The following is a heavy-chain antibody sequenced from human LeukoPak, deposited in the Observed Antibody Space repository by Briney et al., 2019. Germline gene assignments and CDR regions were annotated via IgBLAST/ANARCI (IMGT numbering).Heavy chain of an antibody. CDR1: GFTFTNYA. D-gene: IGHD5-18*01. V-gene: IGHV3-23*01. CDR3: ARDSGYSYGYDY. CDR2: ISGSGSPT. J-gene: IGHJ4*02. Sequence: PGGSLRLSCAASGFTFTNYAMSWVRQAPGKGLEWVSFISGSGSPTYYADSVKGRFTISRDNSKNTLYLQLNSLRSEDTAVYYCARDSGYSYGYDYWGQGTLVTVSS.